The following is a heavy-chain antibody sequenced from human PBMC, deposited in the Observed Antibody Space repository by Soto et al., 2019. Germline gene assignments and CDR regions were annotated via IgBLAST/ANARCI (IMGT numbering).Heavy chain of an antibody. D-gene: IGHD3-3*01. J-gene: IGHJ3*02. CDR2: ISSSSSTI. CDR1: GFTFSSYS. CDR3: ARGGIFGVVIDAFDI. V-gene: IGHV3-48*01. Sequence: GGSLRLSCAASGFTFSSYSMNWVRQAPGKGLEWVSYISSSSSTIYYADSVKGRFTISRDNDKNSLYLQMNSLRAEDTAVYYCARGGIFGVVIDAFDIWGQGTMVTVSS.